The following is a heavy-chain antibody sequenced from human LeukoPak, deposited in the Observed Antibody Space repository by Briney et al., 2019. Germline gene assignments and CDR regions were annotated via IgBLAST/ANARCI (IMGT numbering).Heavy chain of an antibody. V-gene: IGHV3-21*01. CDR1: GFTFSSYS. CDR2: ISSSSSYI. J-gene: IGHJ6*03. Sequence: GGSLRLSCAASGFTFSSYSMNWVRQAPGKGLEWVSSISSSSSYIYYADSVKGRFTISRDNAKNSLYLQMNSLRAEDTAVYYCARDQFVRFWSGYYPLVGSRYYMDVWGKGTTVTVSS. D-gene: IGHD3-3*01. CDR3: ARDQFVRFWSGYYPLVGSRYYMDV.